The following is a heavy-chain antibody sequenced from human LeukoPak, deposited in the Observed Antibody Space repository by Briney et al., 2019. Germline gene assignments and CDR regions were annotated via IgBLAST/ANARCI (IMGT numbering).Heavy chain of an antibody. V-gene: IGHV4-39*07. J-gene: IGHJ4*02. CDR1: GGSISSSSYN. CDR3: ARGYCSGGSCHLDY. D-gene: IGHD2-15*01. Sequence: SETLSLTCTVSGGSISSSSYNWGWIRQPPGKGLEWIGSVYYSGSTYYNPSLKSRVTMSVDTSKNQFSLILSSVTAADTAVYYCARGYCSGGSCHLDYWGQGTLVTVSS. CDR2: VYYSGST.